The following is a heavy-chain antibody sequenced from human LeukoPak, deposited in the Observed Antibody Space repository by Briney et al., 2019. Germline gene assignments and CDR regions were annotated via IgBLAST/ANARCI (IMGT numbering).Heavy chain of an antibody. V-gene: IGHV3-43D*03. CDR1: GFTFSDYA. Sequence: GGSRRLSCATSGFTFSDYAMHWVRQAPGKGLEWVSLITWDGDNTYYADSVKGRFTISRDNSKNSLYLHMNSLRGEDTAFYYCAKGTSSWHEFDYWGQGTLVTVSS. CDR3: AKGTSSWHEFDY. J-gene: IGHJ4*02. D-gene: IGHD6-13*01. CDR2: ITWDGDNT.